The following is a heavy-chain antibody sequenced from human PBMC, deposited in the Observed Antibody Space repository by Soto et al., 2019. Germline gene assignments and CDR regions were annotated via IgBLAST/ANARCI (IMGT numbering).Heavy chain of an antibody. V-gene: IGHV4-59*01. CDR2: INYSGTT. CDR3: ARWSYGCNSVFDY. Sequence: PSETLSLTCTVSGDSISNYYWTWIRQPPGKRLEWIAYINYSGTTNYNPSLKSRVTISIDTSQNQFSLKLSSLTAADTAVYYCARWSYGCNSVFDYWGQGILVTVSS. D-gene: IGHD3-10*01. J-gene: IGHJ4*02. CDR1: GDSISNYY.